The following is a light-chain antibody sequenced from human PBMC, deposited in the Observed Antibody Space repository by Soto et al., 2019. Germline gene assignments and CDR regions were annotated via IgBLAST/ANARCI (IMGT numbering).Light chain of an antibody. CDR2: DAS. Sequence: DIQMIQSPSSLSASVGDRVTITCQASQEISNYLNWYQQKPGKAPKLLIYDASNLERGVPSRFSGSRSGTDFTFTISSLQPEEFATYYCQQYDHLPRTFGRGTKVEIK. CDR3: QQYDHLPRT. CDR1: QEISNY. V-gene: IGKV1-33*01. J-gene: IGKJ1*01.